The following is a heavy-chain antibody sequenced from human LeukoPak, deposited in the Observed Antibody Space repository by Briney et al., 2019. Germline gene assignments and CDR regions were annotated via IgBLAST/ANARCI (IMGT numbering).Heavy chain of an antibody. V-gene: IGHV3-9*01. CDR2: ISWNSGSI. D-gene: IGHD3-22*01. CDR1: GFTFDDYA. J-gene: IGHJ4*02. Sequence: PGGSLRLSCAASGFTFDDYAMHWVRQAPGKGLEWVSGISWNSGSIGYADSVKGRFTISRDNSKNSLYLQMNSLRTEDTALYYCAKDMREGRWSSGYYFGYDYWGQGTLVTVSS. CDR3: AKDMREGRWSSGYYFGYDY.